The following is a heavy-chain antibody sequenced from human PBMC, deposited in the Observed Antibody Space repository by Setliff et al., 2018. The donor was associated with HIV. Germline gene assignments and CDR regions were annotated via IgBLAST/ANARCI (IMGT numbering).Heavy chain of an antibody. J-gene: IGHJ4*02. CDR2: IFPGGAT. D-gene: IGHD5-12*01. Sequence: ETLSLTCSVSGVSISSYYWSWIRHSPGKGLEWIGIIFPGGATNYNPSLTSRVTISVDTSKNHLFLKLTSVTTADTAVYFCAKLSPSIGYITDCWGQGAPVTVSS. V-gene: IGHV4-59*01. CDR3: AKLSPSIGYITDC. CDR1: GVSISSYY.